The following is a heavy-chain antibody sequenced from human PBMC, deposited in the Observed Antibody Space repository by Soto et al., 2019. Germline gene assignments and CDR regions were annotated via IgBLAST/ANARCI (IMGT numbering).Heavy chain of an antibody. CDR3: AREGGSFFDY. Sequence: QVQLQESGPGLVKPSETLSLTCTVSGGSISSYYWSWIRQPPGKGLEWIGYIYYSGSTNYNPSLKSRVTISVDTSKNQFSLKLSSVTAADTAVYYCAREGGSFFDYWGQGTLVTVSS. CDR2: IYYSGST. CDR1: GGSISSYY. V-gene: IGHV4-59*01. J-gene: IGHJ4*02. D-gene: IGHD3-16*01.